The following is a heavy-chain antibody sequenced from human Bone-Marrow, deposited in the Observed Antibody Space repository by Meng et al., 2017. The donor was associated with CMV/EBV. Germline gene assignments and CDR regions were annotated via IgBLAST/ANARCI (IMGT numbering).Heavy chain of an antibody. CDR3: ARDGQTGGVYYGMDV. V-gene: IGHV3-21*01. D-gene: IGHD1-14*01. J-gene: IGHJ6*02. CDR1: GFTFSSYS. Sequence: GESLKISCAASGFTFSSYSMNWVRQAPGKGLEWVSSISSSSSYIYYEDSVKGRFTISRDNAKNSLYLQMNSLRAEDTAVYYCARDGQTGGVYYGMDVWGQGTTVTVSS. CDR2: ISSSSSYI.